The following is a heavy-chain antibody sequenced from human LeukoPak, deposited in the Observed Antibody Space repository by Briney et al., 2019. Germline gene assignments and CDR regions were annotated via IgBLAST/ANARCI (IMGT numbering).Heavy chain of an antibody. CDR3: AKRVSGATGYFDY. CDR1: GFTFNNYI. Sequence: GGSLRLSCAASGFTFNNYIMTWVRQAAGMGLEWVSSIDSSGDATYYADSVKGRFTIARDNSRNTLYLQMSSLRVEDTAVYYCAKRVSGATGYFDYWGQGTLVTVSS. D-gene: IGHD1-1*01. J-gene: IGHJ4*02. CDR2: IDSSGDAT. V-gene: IGHV3-23*01.